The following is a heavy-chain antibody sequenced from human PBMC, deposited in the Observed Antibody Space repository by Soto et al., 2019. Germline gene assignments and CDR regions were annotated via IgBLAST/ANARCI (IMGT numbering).Heavy chain of an antibody. V-gene: IGHV1-2*02. J-gene: IGHJ4*02. CDR2: INPNSGGT. CDR1: GYTFTGYY. D-gene: IGHD3-9*01. Sequence: ASVKVSCKASGYTFTGYYMHWVRQAPGQGLEWMGWINPNSGGTNYAQKFQGRVTMTRETSISTAYMELSRLRSDDTAVYYCARARYDILTGYYKGKLLDYWGQGTLVTVSS. CDR3: ARARYDILTGYYKGKLLDY.